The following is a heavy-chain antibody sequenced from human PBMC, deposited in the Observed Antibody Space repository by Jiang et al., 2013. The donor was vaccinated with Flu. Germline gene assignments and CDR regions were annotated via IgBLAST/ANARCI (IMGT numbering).Heavy chain of an antibody. J-gene: IGHJ4*02. CDR1: GYSFSDYW. CDR3: ARLSVVNSDY. Sequence: GAEVKKPGESLKISCKASGYSFSDYWIGWVRQMPGKGLEWMGIVYPGDSSTTYNPSFQGQVAISADKSINTAYLQWSSLKASDTAMYYCARLSVVNSDYWGRGTLVTVSS. D-gene: IGHD3-22*01. CDR2: VYPGDSST. V-gene: IGHV5-51*01.